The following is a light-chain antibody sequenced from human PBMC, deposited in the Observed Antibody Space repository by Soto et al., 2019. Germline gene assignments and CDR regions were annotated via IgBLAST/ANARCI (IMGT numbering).Light chain of an antibody. V-gene: IGLV2-8*01. J-gene: IGLJ2*01. Sequence: QSVLTQPPSASGSPGQSVSISCTGTWGDVGSYKYVSWYQHYPGKPPKLVIYEASKRPSGAPDRFSGSKSGNTASLTVSGLQAEDEDDYYCSSYAGTNNFVVFGGGTKLTVL. CDR2: EAS. CDR1: WGDVGSYKY. CDR3: SSYAGTNNFVV.